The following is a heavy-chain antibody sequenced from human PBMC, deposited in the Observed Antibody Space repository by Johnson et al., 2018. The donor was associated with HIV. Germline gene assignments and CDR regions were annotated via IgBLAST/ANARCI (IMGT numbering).Heavy chain of an antibody. CDR2: IGTAGDT. D-gene: IGHD1-26*01. V-gene: IGHV3-13*01. CDR1: GFTFSSYD. J-gene: IGHJ3*02. CDR3: ARALGATYAFDI. Sequence: VQLVESGGGLVKPGGSLRLSCAASGFTFSSYDMHWVRQATGKGLEWVSPIGTAGDTYYPGSVKGRFTISRENATNSLYLQMNSLRAGDTAVYYCARALGATYAFDIWGQGTVVTVSS.